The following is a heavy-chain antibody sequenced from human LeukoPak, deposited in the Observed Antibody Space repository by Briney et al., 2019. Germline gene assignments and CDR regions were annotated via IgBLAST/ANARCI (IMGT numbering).Heavy chain of an antibody. CDR1: GGSISSYY. V-gene: IGHV4-34*01. CDR3: ARVGSSSWYYFDY. CDR2: INHSGST. J-gene: IGHJ4*02. Sequence: PSETLSLTCTVSGGSISSYYWSWNRQPAGKGLEWIGEINHSGSTNYNPSLKSRVTISVDTSKNQFSLKLSSVTAADTAVYYCARVGSSSWYYFDYWGQGTLVTVSS. D-gene: IGHD6-13*01.